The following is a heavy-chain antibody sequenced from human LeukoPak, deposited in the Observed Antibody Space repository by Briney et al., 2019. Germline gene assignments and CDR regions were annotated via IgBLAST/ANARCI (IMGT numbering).Heavy chain of an antibody. CDR1: GYTFTSYA. CDR3: ARGATYYDFWSGYYPINWFDP. Sequence: ASVKVSCKASGYTFTSYAMNWVRQAPGQGLEWMGWINTNTGNPTYAQGFTGRFVFSLDTSVSTAYLQISSLKAEDTAVYYCARGATYYDFWSGYYPINWFDPWGQGTLVTVSS. D-gene: IGHD3-3*01. CDR2: INTNTGNP. V-gene: IGHV7-4-1*02. J-gene: IGHJ5*02.